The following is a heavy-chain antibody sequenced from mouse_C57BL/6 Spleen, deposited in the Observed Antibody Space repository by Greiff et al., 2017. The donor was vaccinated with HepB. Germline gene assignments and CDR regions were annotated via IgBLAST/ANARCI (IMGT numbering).Heavy chain of an antibody. Sequence: VQLQESGAELVRPGSSVKLSCKASGYTFTSYWMHWVKQRPIQGLEWIGNIDPSDSETHYNQKFKDKATLTVDKSSSTAYMQLSSLTSEDSAVYYCARSDGTFFAYWGQGTLVTVSA. V-gene: IGHV1-52*01. D-gene: IGHD2-1*01. CDR1: GYTFTSYW. J-gene: IGHJ3*01. CDR3: ARSDGTFFAY. CDR2: IDPSDSET.